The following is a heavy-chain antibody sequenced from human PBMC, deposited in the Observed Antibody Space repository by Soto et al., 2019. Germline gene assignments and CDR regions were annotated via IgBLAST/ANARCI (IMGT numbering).Heavy chain of an antibody. CDR2: IYHSGST. J-gene: IGHJ4*02. Sequence: QMELQESGPGLVRPSETLSLTCTVSGGSVSSSYWYWDWLRQSPGKGLEWIGAIYHSGSTYYNPSLKSRLTISVDTSKNQFSLKMNSMTAADTAVYYCARGGSIGVAGIWGQGTLVTVSS. D-gene: IGHD6-19*01. CDR1: GGSVSSSYWY. V-gene: IGHV4-39*01. CDR3: ARGGSIGVAGI.